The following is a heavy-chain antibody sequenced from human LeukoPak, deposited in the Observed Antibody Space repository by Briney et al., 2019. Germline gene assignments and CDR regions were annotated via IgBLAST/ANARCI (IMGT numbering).Heavy chain of an antibody. CDR3: AKDMGRGSGSSFDH. D-gene: IGHD3-10*01. Sequence: GGSLRLSCAASGFTFSSYGMHWVRQAPGKGLEWVAFIRYDGSNKYYADSVKGRFTISRDNSKNTLYLQMNSLRAEDTAVYYCAKDMGRGSGSSFDHWGQGTLVTVSS. J-gene: IGHJ4*02. CDR2: IRYDGSNK. V-gene: IGHV3-30*02. CDR1: GFTFSSYG.